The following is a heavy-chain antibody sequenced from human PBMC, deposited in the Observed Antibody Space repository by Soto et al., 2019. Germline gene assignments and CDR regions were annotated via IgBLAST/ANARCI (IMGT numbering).Heavy chain of an antibody. V-gene: IGHV3-64*01. D-gene: IGHD5-12*01. CDR2: ISSNGGST. CDR1: GFTFSSYA. CDR3: ASDVGGYSGYALDY. J-gene: IGHJ4*02. Sequence: GGSLRLSCAASGFTFSSYAMHWVRQAPGKGLEYVSAISSNGGSTYYANSVKGRFTISRDNSKNTLYLQMGSLRAEDLAVYYWASDVGGYSGYALDYWGPGTLVTVSS.